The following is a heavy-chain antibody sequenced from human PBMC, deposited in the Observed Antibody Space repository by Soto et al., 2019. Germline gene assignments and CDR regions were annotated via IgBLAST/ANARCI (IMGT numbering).Heavy chain of an antibody. D-gene: IGHD6-6*01. J-gene: IGHJ5*02. CDR3: AGMSIAARPGKGWFDP. CDR2: ISSSSSTI. CDR1: GFTFSSYS. V-gene: IGHV3-48*02. Sequence: GGSLRLSCAASGFTFSSYSMNWVRQAPGKGLEWVSYISSSSSTIYYADSVKGRFTISRDNAKNSLYLQMNSLRDEDTAVYYCAGMSIAARPGKGWFDPWGQGTLVTVSS.